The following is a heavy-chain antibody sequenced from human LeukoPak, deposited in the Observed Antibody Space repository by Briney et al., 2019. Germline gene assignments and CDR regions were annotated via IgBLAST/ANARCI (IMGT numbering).Heavy chain of an antibody. Sequence: SVKVSCKASGGTFSSYAISWVRQAPGQGLEWMGRIIPILGIANYAQKFQGRVTITADKSTSTAYMELSSLRSEDTAVYYCARSYSSSWPIDIWGQGTMVTVSS. D-gene: IGHD6-13*01. CDR3: ARSYSSSWPIDI. V-gene: IGHV1-69*04. CDR2: IIPILGIA. CDR1: GGTFSSYA. J-gene: IGHJ3*02.